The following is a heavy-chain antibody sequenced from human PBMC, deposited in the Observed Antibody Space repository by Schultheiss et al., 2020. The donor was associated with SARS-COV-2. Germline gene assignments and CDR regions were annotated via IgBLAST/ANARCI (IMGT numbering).Heavy chain of an antibody. Sequence: GGSLRLSCAVSGITFRYAWMNWVRQAPGKGLEWVAVISYDGSNKYYADSVKGRFTISRDNSKNTLYLQMNSLRAEDTAVYYCARDRAWGQGTMVTVSS. D-gene: IGHD5-24*01. V-gene: IGHV3-30-3*01. CDR1: GITFRYAW. CDR3: ARDRA. CDR2: ISYDGSNK. J-gene: IGHJ3*01.